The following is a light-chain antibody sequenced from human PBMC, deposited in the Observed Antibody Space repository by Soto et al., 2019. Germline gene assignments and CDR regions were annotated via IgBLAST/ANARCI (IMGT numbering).Light chain of an antibody. Sequence: IPLTQSPSSLSASVGDTVTISCRASQTIGNYLAWYQQNPGRAPKLLIYLASTLQSGVPSRFSCSGSGTDFELTISIMQPEDFAIYYCYQLESNPAWTFGHGTKVEIK. CDR1: QTIGNY. CDR2: LAS. CDR3: YQLESNPAWT. J-gene: IGKJ1*01. V-gene: IGKV1-9*01.